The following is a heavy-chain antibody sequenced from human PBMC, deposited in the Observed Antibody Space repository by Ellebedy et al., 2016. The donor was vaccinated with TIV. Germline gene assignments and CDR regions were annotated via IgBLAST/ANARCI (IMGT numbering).Heavy chain of an antibody. CDR1: GGSISSHY. CDR2: IFSSGIG. Sequence: SETLSLTCTVSGGSISSHYWTWIRQPPGKGLEWIAYIFSSGIGNYSPSLKSRLSVSVDASKNQFSLKVSSVTAADTAVYYCARLPGVGSTNPSAHFDYWGQGSLVTVSS. CDR3: ARLPGVGSTNPSAHFDY. D-gene: IGHD3-3*01. V-gene: IGHV4-59*08. J-gene: IGHJ4*02.